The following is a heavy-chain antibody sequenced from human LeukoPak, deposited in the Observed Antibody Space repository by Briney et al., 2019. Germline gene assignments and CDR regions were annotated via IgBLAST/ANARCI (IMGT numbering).Heavy chain of an antibody. CDR3: AREDGDGYNSPDYNWFDP. D-gene: IGHD5-24*01. CDR1: GFTFTNYN. Sequence: ASVKVSCKASGFTFTNYNLHWVRQAPGQRLEWMGSIKVGNGKTKYSQEFQGRVTITRDTSANTAYMELSSLRSEDMAVYYCAREDGDGYNSPDYNWFDPWGQGTLVTVSS. V-gene: IGHV1-3*03. CDR2: IKVGNGKT. J-gene: IGHJ5*02.